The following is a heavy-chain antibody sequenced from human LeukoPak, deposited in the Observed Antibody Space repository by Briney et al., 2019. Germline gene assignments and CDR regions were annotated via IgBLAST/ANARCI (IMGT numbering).Heavy chain of an antibody. CDR2: INGNGVT. Sequence: SETLSLTCTVSGGSIGFYFWSWIRQSAGKGLEWIGRINGNGVTNNNPSLKSRVTMSVDTSKSQFSLNLRSVTAADTSAYYCVRDELRTTYRFSWDPWGQGILVTV. CDR1: GGSIGFYF. V-gene: IGHV4-4*07. J-gene: IGHJ5*02. CDR3: VRDELRTTYRFSWDP. D-gene: IGHD3-16*02.